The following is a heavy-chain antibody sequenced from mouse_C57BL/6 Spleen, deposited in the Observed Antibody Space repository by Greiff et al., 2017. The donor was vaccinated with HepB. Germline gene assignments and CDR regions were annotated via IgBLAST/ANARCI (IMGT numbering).Heavy chain of an antibody. CDR1: GYTFTSYW. V-gene: IGHV1-55*01. CDR3: ARNGYGNSHYAMDY. D-gene: IGHD2-1*01. CDR2: IYPGSGST. Sequence: QVQLQQPGAELVKPGASVKMSCKASGYTFTSYWITWVKQRPRQGLEWIGDIYPGSGSTNYNEKFKSKATLTVDTSSSTAYMQLSSLTSEDSAVYYCARNGYGNSHYAMDYWGQGTSVTVSS. J-gene: IGHJ4*01.